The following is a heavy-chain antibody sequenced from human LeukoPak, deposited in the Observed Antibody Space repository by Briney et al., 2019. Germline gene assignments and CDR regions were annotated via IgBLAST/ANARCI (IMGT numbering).Heavy chain of an antibody. J-gene: IGHJ4*02. D-gene: IGHD6-13*01. CDR3: VKNSGWYRLGC. CDR1: GFTFRDHS. Sequence: GGSLRLSCAVSGFTFRDHSVHWVRRAPGEGLEWVGVISPDGSDEYYANSVKGRFAISRDNSKNTLYLQMNSLRAEDTAVYYCVKNSGWYRLGCWGQGTLVTVSS. CDR2: ISPDGSDE. V-gene: IGHV3-30*09.